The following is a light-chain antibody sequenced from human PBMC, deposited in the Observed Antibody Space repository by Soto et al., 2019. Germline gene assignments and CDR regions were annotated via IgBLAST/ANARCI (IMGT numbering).Light chain of an antibody. CDR3: QQYSSTPRK. J-gene: IGKJ1*01. CDR1: QSIGTNY. CDR2: AAS. V-gene: IGKV3-20*01. Sequence: LTQSPGTLALSPGERATLSCRASQSIGTNYVAWFQQKPGQAPTLLIYAASRRATGIPDRFSGSGSGTEFTLTISRLEPEDFAVYFCQQYSSTPRKFGQGTKVEFK.